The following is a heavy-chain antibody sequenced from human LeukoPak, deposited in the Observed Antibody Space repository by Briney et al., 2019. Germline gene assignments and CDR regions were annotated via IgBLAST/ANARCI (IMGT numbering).Heavy chain of an antibody. CDR3: AREWGGRSTYYFDS. D-gene: IGHD2-15*01. J-gene: IGHJ4*02. V-gene: IGHV1-18*01. Sequence: ASVKVSCKASGYTFTSYGISWVRQAPGQGLEWMGWISAYNGNTNYAQEFQGRVTMTTDTSTSTAYMELTSLRSDDTAVYYCAREWGGRSTYYFDSWGQGTLVTVSS. CDR2: ISAYNGNT. CDR1: GYTFTSYG.